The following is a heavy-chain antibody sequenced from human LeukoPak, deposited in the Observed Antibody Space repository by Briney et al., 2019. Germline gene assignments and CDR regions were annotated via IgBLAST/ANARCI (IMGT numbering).Heavy chain of an antibody. V-gene: IGHV3-30*02. CDR2: IRYDGSNK. CDR3: AKDPTMSRLCFFEY. Sequence: GGSLRLSCAASGFTFSSYGIHWVRQAPGKGLEWVAFIRYDGSNKYYADSVKGRFTISRDNSKNTVYLQMSSLRADDTAVYYCAKDPTMSRLCFFEYWDQGSLVTVSS. J-gene: IGHJ4*02. CDR1: GFTFSSYG. D-gene: IGHD2-2*01.